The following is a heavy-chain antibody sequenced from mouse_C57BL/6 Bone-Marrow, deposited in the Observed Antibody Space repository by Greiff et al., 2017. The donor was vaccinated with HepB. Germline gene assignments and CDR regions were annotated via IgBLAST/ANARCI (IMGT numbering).Heavy chain of an antibody. CDR1: GFNIKDDY. CDR2: IDPENGDT. V-gene: IGHV14-4*01. J-gene: IGHJ1*03. CDR3: TTTGWWYFDV. D-gene: IGHD4-1*01. Sequence: DVQLQESGAELVRPGASVKLSCTASGFNIKDDYMHWVKQRPEQGLEWIGWIDPENGDTEYASKFQGKATITADTSSNTAYLQLSSLTSEDTAVYYCTTTGWWYFDVWGTGTTVTVSS.